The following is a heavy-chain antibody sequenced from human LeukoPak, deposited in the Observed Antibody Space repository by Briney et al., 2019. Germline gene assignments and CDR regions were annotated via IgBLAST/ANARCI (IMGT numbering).Heavy chain of an antibody. CDR1: GFTFSSYG. V-gene: IGHV3-30*02. Sequence: GGSLRLSCAASGFTFSSYGMHWVRQAPGKGLEWVAFIRYDGSNKYYADSVKGRFTISRDNSKNTLYLQMNSLRAEDTAVYYCAKDFTPYCSSTSCYRLGAFDIWGQGTMVTVSS. J-gene: IGHJ3*02. D-gene: IGHD2-2*02. CDR3: AKDFTPYCSSTSCYRLGAFDI. CDR2: IRYDGSNK.